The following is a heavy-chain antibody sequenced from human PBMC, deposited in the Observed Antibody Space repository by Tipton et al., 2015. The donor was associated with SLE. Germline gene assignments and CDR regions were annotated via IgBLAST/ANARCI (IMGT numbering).Heavy chain of an antibody. V-gene: IGHV3-74*01. CDR3: TRAESTSWAFDI. CDR1: GFTFSSHW. Sequence: SLRLSCAASGFTFSSHWMHWVRQAPGKGLVWVSRINGDGSTTNYADSVKGRFTISRDNAKNTLYLQMNSLRAEDTAVYYCTRAESTSWAFDIWGQGTIVTVSS. D-gene: IGHD2/OR15-2a*01. J-gene: IGHJ3*02. CDR2: INGDGSTT.